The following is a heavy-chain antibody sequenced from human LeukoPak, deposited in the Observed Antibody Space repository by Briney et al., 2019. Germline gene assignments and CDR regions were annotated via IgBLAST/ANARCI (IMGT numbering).Heavy chain of an antibody. D-gene: IGHD5-12*01. CDR3: ARGDIVATHFDY. CDR2: IYYSGST. CDR1: GGSVSSGSYY. V-gene: IGHV4-61*01. Sequence: ASETLSLTCTVSGGSVSSGSYYWGWIRQPPGKGLEWIGYIYYSGSTNYNPSLKSRFTISVDTSKNQFSLKLSSVTAADTAVYYCARGDIVATHFDYWGQGTLVTVSS. J-gene: IGHJ4*02.